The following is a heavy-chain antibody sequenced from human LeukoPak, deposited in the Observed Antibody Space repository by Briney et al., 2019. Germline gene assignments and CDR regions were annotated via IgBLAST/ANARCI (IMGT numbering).Heavy chain of an antibody. CDR1: GFTFDDYP. CDR2: ISWNSGST. V-gene: IGHV3-9*01. J-gene: IGHJ4*02. D-gene: IGHD3-10*01. CDR3: VKSLGSSFFDY. Sequence: PGGSLRLSCAASGFTFDDYPMHWVRQAPGKGLEWVSGISWNSGSTSYADSVKGRFTISRDNAKNSLYLQMNSLRAEDTALYYCVKSLGSSFFDYWGQGTLVTVSS.